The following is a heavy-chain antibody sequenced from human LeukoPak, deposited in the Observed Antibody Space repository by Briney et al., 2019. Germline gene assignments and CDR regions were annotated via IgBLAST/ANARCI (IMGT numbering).Heavy chain of an antibody. V-gene: IGHV4-59*01. CDR2: IYYSGST. J-gene: IGHJ6*03. CDR1: GGSISSYY. D-gene: IGHD2-21*02. Sequence: SETLSLTCTVSGGSISSYYWSWIRQPPGKGLEWIGYIYYSGSTNYNPSLKSRVTTSVDTSKNQFSLKLSSVTAADTAVYYCARTVSPRWNCGGDCYSWYYYYYYMDVWGKGTTVTVSS. CDR3: ARTVSPRWNCGGDCYSWYYYYYYMDV.